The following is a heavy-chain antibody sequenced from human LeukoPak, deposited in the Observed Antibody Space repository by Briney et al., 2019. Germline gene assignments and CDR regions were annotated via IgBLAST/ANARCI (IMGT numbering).Heavy chain of an antibody. CDR1: GYTFTSYY. CDR3: AREDFWSGYAYYFDF. Sequence: ASVKVSCKASGYTFTSYYMHWVRQAPGQGLEWMGIINPSGGSTSYAQKFQGRVTLTTDTSTNTAYMELRGLRSDDTAVYYCAREDFWSGYAYYFDFWGQGTLVTVSS. CDR2: INPSGGST. V-gene: IGHV1-46*01. D-gene: IGHD3-3*01. J-gene: IGHJ4*02.